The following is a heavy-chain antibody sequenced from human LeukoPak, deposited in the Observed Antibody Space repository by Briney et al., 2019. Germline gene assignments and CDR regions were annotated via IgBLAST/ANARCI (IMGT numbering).Heavy chain of an antibody. CDR3: ARPDSKGAFDI. V-gene: IGHV2-5*02. CDR1: GFSLSTSGVG. D-gene: IGHD4-11*01. J-gene: IGHJ3*02. CDR2: IYWDDDK. Sequence: SGPTLVKPTQTLTLTCTFSGFSLSTSGVGVGWIRQPPGKALEWLALIYWDDDKRYSPSLKSRLTITEDTSKNQVVLTMTNMDPVDTATYYCARPDSKGAFDIWGQGTMVTVSS.